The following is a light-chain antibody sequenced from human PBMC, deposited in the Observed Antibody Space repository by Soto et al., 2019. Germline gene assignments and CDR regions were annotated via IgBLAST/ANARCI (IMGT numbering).Light chain of an antibody. CDR3: QHYNSYSEA. J-gene: IGKJ1*01. CDR2: KAS. V-gene: IGKV1-5*03. Sequence: DIQMTQSPSTLSGSVGDRVTITCRASQTISSWLAWYQQKPGKAPKLLIYKASTLKSGVPSRFSGSGSGTEFTLTISSLQPEDVATYYCQHYNSYSEAFGQGTEVDIK. CDR1: QTISSW.